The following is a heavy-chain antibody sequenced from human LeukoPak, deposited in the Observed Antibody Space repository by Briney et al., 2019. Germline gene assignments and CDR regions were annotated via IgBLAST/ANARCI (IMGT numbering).Heavy chain of an antibody. D-gene: IGHD6-13*01. CDR2: IGSSGTTI. V-gene: IGHV3-48*03. CDR1: GFTFSSYE. CDR3: ARDFSRFNYMDV. Sequence: GGSLRLSCAASGFTFSSYEMNWVRQTPGKGLEWISYIGSSGTTIYYADSVKGRFTTSRDNAKKSLYLQMNSLRAEDTAVYYCARDFSRFNYMDVWGKGTTVTISS. J-gene: IGHJ6*03.